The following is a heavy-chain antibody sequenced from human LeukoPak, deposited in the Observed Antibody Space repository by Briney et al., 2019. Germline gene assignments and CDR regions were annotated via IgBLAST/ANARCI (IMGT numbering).Heavy chain of an antibody. V-gene: IGHV5-51*01. Sequence: ASVKVSCKASGGTFSSYAISWVRQAPGQGLEWMGITYPGDSDTRYSPSFQGQVTISADKSIGTAYLQWSSLKASDTAMYYCARQRRKTGAMVTSVFDYWGQGTLVTVSS. CDR2: TYPGDSDT. CDR3: ARQRRKTGAMVTSVFDY. J-gene: IGHJ4*02. CDR1: GGTFSSYA. D-gene: IGHD5-18*01.